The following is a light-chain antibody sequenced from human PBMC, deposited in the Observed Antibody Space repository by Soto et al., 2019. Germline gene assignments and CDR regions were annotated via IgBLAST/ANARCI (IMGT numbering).Light chain of an antibody. CDR1: QSVSSSY. Sequence: GAVSLNTRERATLSCRASQSVSSSYVGWYQQKPGQAPRLLIFGASRRATGIPDRISGSGSGTDFTLTITRLEPEDFAVYYCQHYASSPTTFG. CDR3: QHYASSPTT. J-gene: IGKJ2*01. V-gene: IGKV3-20*01. CDR2: GAS.